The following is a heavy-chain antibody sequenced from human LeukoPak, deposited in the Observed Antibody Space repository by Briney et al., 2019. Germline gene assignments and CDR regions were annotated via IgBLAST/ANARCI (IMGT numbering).Heavy chain of an antibody. D-gene: IGHD3-3*01. Sequence: APVTVSYTPSRYTFTPFTGYFIPWAGRAPGRGREGMGLTDPNNGASIYTQSFGGSITMTRDTTISTAYMKLTRLTADDAAVYYCAKPRVARRGADPFDVWGQGTVVIVSA. CDR1: RYTFTPFTGYF. J-gene: IGHJ3*01. CDR3: AKPRVARRGADPFDV. CDR2: TDPNNGAS. V-gene: IGHV1-2*02.